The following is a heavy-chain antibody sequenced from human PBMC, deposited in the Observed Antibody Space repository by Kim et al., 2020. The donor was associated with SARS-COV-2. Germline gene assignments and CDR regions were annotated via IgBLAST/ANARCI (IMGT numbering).Heavy chain of an antibody. V-gene: IGHV4-34*01. Sequence: SETLSLTCAVYGGSFSGYYWSWIRQPPGKGLEWIGEINHSGSTNYNPSLKSRVTISVDTSKNQFSLKLSSVTAADTAVYYCARGGGRYSGYVQHWGQGTLVTVSS. J-gene: IGHJ4*02. CDR1: GGSFSGYY. CDR3: ARGGGRYSGYVQH. CDR2: INHSGST. D-gene: IGHD5-12*01.